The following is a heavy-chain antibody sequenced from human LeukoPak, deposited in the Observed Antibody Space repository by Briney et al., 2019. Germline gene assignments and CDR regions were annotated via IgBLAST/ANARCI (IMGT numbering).Heavy chain of an antibody. J-gene: IGHJ3*02. V-gene: IGHV3-53*01. CDR2: IYAAGST. Sequence: PGGSLRLSCAASGFTVSSNYMSWVRQAPGKGLEWVSVIYAAGSTFYADSVKGRFIIFRDNSRNTLYLQMNSLRVDDTAVYYCTRGPEWSRPVGDACDIWGQGTMVTVSS. CDR1: GFTVSSNY. D-gene: IGHD3-3*01. CDR3: TRGPEWSRPVGDACDI.